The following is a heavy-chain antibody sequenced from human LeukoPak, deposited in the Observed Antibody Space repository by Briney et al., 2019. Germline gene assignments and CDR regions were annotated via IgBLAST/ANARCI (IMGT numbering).Heavy chain of an antibody. CDR2: IKQDGSEK. CDR3: AELGITMIGGV. J-gene: IGHJ6*04. CDR1: GFTFSTYY. V-gene: IGHV3-7*01. Sequence: KSGGSLRLSCAASGFTFSTYYMSWVRQAPGTGLEWVANIKQDGSEKYYVDSVKGRFTISRDNAKNSLYLQMNSLRAEDTAVYYCAELGITMIGGVWGKGTTVSISS. D-gene: IGHD3-10*02.